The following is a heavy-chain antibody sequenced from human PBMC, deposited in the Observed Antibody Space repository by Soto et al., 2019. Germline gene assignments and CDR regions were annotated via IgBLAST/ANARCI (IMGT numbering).Heavy chain of an antibody. D-gene: IGHD3-10*01. Sequence: QVQLVESGGGVVQPGRSLRLSCAASGFTFSSYGMHWVRQAPGKGLEWVAVISYDGSNKYYADSVKGRFTISRDNSKNTLYLQMNSLRAEDTAVYYCAKSPEGVLWFGGYSYYGMDVWGQGTTVTVSS. CDR1: GFTFSSYG. CDR2: ISYDGSNK. V-gene: IGHV3-30*18. J-gene: IGHJ6*02. CDR3: AKSPEGVLWFGGYSYYGMDV.